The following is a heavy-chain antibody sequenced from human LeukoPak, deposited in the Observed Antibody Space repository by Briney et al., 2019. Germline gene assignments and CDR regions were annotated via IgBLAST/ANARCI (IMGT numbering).Heavy chain of an antibody. V-gene: IGHV3-11*05. CDR3: VIDNWSSYFYY. D-gene: IGHD3-10*01. Sequence: GGSLRLSCAASGFTLSDYYMRWIRQAPGKGLEWVSYISSSSSYTSYADSVKGRFTISRDNAENLLYLQMNSLRGEDTAMYYCVIDNWSSYFYYWGQGVLVTVSS. CDR1: GFTLSDYY. CDR2: ISSSSSYT. J-gene: IGHJ4*02.